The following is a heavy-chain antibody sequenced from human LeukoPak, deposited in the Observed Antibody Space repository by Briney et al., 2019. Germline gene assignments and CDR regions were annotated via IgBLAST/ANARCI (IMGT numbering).Heavy chain of an antibody. D-gene: IGHD5-18*01. V-gene: IGHV4-59*01. CDR3: ARVGYSYLDYYFDY. CDR1: GGSISSYY. J-gene: IGHJ4*02. Sequence: SETLSLTCTVSGGSISSYYRSWIRQPPGKGLEWIGYIYYSGSTNYNPSLKSRVTISVDTSKNQFSLKLSSVTAADTAVCYCARVGYSYLDYYFDYWGQGTLVTVSS. CDR2: IYYSGST.